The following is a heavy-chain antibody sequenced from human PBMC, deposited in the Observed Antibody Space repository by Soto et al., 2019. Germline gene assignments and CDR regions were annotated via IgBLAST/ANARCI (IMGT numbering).Heavy chain of an antibody. CDR2: IYYTGNT. CDR1: GGSISSGDYY. Sequence: SETLSLTCTVSGGSISSGDYYWSWIRQPPGKGLEWIGSIYYTGNTFYSPSFRSRLTISVDTSKSQFSLKLRSVTAADTATYYCASEVSSTDGMDVWGQGTTVTVSS. D-gene: IGHD2-15*01. CDR3: ASEVSSTDGMDV. V-gene: IGHV4-39*01. J-gene: IGHJ6*02.